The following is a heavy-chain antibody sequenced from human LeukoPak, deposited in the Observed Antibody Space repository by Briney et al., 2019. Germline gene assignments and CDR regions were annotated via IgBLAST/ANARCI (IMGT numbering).Heavy chain of an antibody. CDR2: IIPMARTA. V-gene: IGHV1-69*05. CDR1: GDTSNYA. CDR3: ARETYGYFDY. J-gene: IGHJ4*02. D-gene: IGHD3-16*01. Sequence: SVKVSCKSSGDTSNYAFSWVRQAPGQGLEWMGGIIPMARTAQYAQKFQGRVTITMDDSTRTAYMEVSSLRSEDTAVYYCARETYGYFDYWGQGTLVTVSS.